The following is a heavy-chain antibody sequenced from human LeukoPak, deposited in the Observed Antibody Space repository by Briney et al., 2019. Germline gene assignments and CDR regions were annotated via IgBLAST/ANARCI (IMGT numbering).Heavy chain of an antibody. J-gene: IGHJ4*02. CDR3: AKRSSGYSFDY. V-gene: IGHV3-23*01. CDR2: ISGNGGST. CDR1: GFTFSSNA. Sequence: PGGSLILSCAASGFTFSSNAMSWVRQAPGKGLEWLSAISGNGGSTYYADSVMGRFTISRDNSKNTLYLQMNSLRAEDTAVYYCAKRSSGYSFDYWGQGTLVTVSS. D-gene: IGHD3-22*01.